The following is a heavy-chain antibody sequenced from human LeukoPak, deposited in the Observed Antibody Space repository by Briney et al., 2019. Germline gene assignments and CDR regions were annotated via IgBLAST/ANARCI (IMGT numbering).Heavy chain of an antibody. V-gene: IGHV3-30*19. CDR2: IWYDGSNK. CDR3: ARERTRHSGSYSYYFDY. D-gene: IGHD1-26*01. J-gene: IGHJ4*02. CDR1: GFTFSSYG. Sequence: GGSLRLSCAASGFTFSSYGMHWVRQAPGKGLEWVAVIWYDGSNKYYADSVKGRFTISRDNSKNTLYLQMNSLRAEDTAVYYCARERTRHSGSYSYYFDYWGQGTLVTVSS.